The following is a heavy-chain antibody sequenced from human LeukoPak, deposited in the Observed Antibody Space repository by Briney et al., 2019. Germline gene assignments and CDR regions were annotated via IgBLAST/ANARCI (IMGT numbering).Heavy chain of an antibody. J-gene: IGHJ4*02. CDR2: ISYDGSNK. CDR3: ARQVVMGYYDSSGYPPFFDY. Sequence: GGSLRLSCAASGFTFSSYAMHWVRQAPGKGLEWVAVISYDGSNKYYADSVKGRFTISRDNSKNTLYLQMNSLRAEDTAVYYCARQVVMGYYDSSGYPPFFDYWGQGTLVTVSS. CDR1: GFTFSSYA. D-gene: IGHD3-22*01. V-gene: IGHV3-30-3*01.